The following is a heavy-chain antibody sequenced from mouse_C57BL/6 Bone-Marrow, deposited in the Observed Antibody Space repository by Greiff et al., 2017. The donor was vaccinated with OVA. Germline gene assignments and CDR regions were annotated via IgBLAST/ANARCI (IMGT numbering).Heavy chain of an antibody. Sequence: QVQLQQSGAELVKPGASVKLSCKASGYTFTSYWMQWVKQRPGQGLEWIGEIDPSDSYTNYNQKFKGKATLTVDTSSSTAYMQLSSLTSEDSAVYYCARSPAQAKERSMLYYFDYWGQGTTLTVSS. J-gene: IGHJ2*01. V-gene: IGHV1-50*01. CDR3: ARSPAQAKERSMLYYFDY. D-gene: IGHD3-2*02. CDR1: GYTFTSYW. CDR2: IDPSDSYT.